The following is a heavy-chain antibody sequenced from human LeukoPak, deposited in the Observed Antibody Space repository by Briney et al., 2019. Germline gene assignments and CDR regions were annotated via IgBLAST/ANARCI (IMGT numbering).Heavy chain of an antibody. Sequence: GGSLRLSCAASGFALSNTGMTWVRQAPGRGLEWVSTISPTGEGTHYADSVKGRFTISRDNSKNTLSLEMNSLRADDTATYYCARDAGGAWPFDYWGQGTRVIVSS. D-gene: IGHD4-17*01. J-gene: IGHJ4*02. CDR1: GFALSNTG. V-gene: IGHV3-23*01. CDR3: ARDAGGAWPFDY. CDR2: ISPTGEGT.